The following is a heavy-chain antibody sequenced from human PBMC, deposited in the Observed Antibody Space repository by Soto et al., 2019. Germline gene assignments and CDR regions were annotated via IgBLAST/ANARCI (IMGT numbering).Heavy chain of an antibody. D-gene: IGHD2-21*02. CDR3: ARDRCSGDCNDVDY. J-gene: IGHJ4*02. CDR2: IHAGNGNT. Sequence: QVQVVQSGAEVKKPGASVKVSCKASGFTFTTYAIHWVRQAPGQRLEWMGWIHAGNGNTKSSQKFQDRLTITRDTSASTAYMELSSLRSEDAAVYYFARDRCSGDCNDVDYWGQGTLVTVSS. CDR1: GFTFTTYA. V-gene: IGHV1-3*01.